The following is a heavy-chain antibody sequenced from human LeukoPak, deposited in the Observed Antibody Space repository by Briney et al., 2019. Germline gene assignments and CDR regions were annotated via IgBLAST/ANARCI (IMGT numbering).Heavy chain of an antibody. Sequence: GRSLRLSCAASGFTFSRYAMHWVRQAPGKGLEWVAVISKDGSNKCYADSVKSRFTISRGNSKNTLYLQMDSLRAEDTAVYYCARDFAWLADYWGQGTLVTVSS. CDR2: ISKDGSNK. J-gene: IGHJ4*02. CDR3: ARDFAWLADY. V-gene: IGHV3-30-3*01. CDR1: GFTFSRYA. D-gene: IGHD6-19*01.